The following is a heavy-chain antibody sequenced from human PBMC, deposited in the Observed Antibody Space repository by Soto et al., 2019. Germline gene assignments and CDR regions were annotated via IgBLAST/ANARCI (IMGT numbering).Heavy chain of an antibody. J-gene: IGHJ4*02. Sequence: PGGSLRLSCAAPGFTFSNAWMSWVRQVPGKGLEWVGHIKGKTDGGTTDYAEPVKGRFTISRDDSKNTLYLQMNSLKTEDTAVYYCTRLHLGYCSGGSCPDDYWGQGTLVTVSS. CDR1: GFTFSNAW. CDR3: TRLHLGYCSGGSCPDDY. V-gene: IGHV3-15*01. CDR2: IKGKTDGGTT. D-gene: IGHD2-15*01.